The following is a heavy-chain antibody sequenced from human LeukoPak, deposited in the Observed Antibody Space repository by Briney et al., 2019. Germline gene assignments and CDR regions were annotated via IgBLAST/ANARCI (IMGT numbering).Heavy chain of an antibody. CDR1: GYSISSGYY. D-gene: IGHD3-16*01. Sequence: SETLSLTCAVSGYSISSGYYWGWIRQPPGKGLEWIGNAFHSGTTFYNPSLKSRVTISVDTSKNQFSLKLRSVTAADTAVYYCARGLLGPSIDYWGQGTLVTVSS. V-gene: IGHV4-38-2*01. CDR2: AFHSGTT. CDR3: ARGLLGPSIDY. J-gene: IGHJ4*02.